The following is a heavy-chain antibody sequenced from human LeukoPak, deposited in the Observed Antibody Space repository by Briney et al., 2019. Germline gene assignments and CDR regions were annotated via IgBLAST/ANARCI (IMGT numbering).Heavy chain of an antibody. Sequence: SETLSLTCTVSGGSISSYYWSWIRQPPGKGLEWIGYIYYSGSTNYNPSLKSRVTISVDTSKNQFSLKLSSVTAADTAVYYCARYQWLGPFDYWGQGTQVTVSS. D-gene: IGHD6-19*01. CDR3: ARYQWLGPFDY. CDR1: GGSISSYY. J-gene: IGHJ4*02. CDR2: IYYSGST. V-gene: IGHV4-59*08.